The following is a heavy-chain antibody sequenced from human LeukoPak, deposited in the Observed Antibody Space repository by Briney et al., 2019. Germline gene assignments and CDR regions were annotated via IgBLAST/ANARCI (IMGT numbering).Heavy chain of an antibody. CDR2: ISGSGGSR. CDR3: AKARRTTVTTYCFDP. V-gene: IGHV3-23*01. D-gene: IGHD4-17*01. CDR1: GFSIKDYA. J-gene: IGHJ5*02. Sequence: GGSLRLSCEASGFSIKDYALTWVRHAPGEGLEWISTISGSGGSRYYRDSVKGRFTVSRDNSKNTVYLQMDSLRADDTALYYCAKARRTTVTTYCFDPWGQGTLVTVSS.